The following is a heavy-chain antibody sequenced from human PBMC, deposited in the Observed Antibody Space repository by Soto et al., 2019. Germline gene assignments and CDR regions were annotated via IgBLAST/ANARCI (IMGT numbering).Heavy chain of an antibody. CDR2: IGTAGDT. CDR3: ARGITMVRGVILDYFDY. V-gene: IGHV3-13*04. J-gene: IGHJ4*02. Sequence: EVQLVESGGGLVQPGGSLRLSCAASGFTFSSYAMHWVRQATGKGLEWVSGIGTAGDTYYPGSVKGRFTISRENAKNALYLQMNSLRAGDTAVYYCARGITMVRGVILDYFDYWGQGTLVTVSS. D-gene: IGHD3-10*01. CDR1: GFTFSSYA.